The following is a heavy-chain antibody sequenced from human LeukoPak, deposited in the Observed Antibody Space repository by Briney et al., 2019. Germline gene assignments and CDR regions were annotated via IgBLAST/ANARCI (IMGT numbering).Heavy chain of an antibody. CDR2: INPNSGGT. CDR3: ARAGGYCSSTSCWGPIDY. D-gene: IGHD2-2*03. V-gene: IGHV1-2*02. CDR1: GYTFTGYY. Sequence: ASVKVSCKASGYTFTGYYMHWVRQAPGQGLEWMGWINPNSGGTNYAQKFQGRVTMTRDTSISTAYMELSRLRSDDTAVYYCARAGGYCSSTSCWGPIDYWGQGTLVPVSS. J-gene: IGHJ4*02.